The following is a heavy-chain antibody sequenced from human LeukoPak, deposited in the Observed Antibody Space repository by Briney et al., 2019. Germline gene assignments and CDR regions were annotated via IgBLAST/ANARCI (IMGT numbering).Heavy chain of an antibody. D-gene: IGHD4-17*01. CDR2: IRSKAYGGTT. V-gene: IGHV3-49*04. CDR3: TRETTPYY. Sequence: GGSLRLSCTASGFTFGDYALTWVRQAPGKGLEWVGFIRSKAYGGTTEYAASVKGRFTISRDDSKSIAYLQMNSLKTEDTAVYYCTRETTPYYWGQGTLVTVSS. J-gene: IGHJ4*02. CDR1: GFTFGDYA.